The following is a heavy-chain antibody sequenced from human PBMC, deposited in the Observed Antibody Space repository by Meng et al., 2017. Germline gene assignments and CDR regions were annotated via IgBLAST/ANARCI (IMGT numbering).Heavy chain of an antibody. V-gene: IGHV1-18*04. J-gene: IGHJ4*02. CDR3: ARVRYYYDSSGYYNASFDY. Sequence: ASVKVSCKASGYTFTGYYMHWVRQAPGQGLEWMGWISAYNGNTNYAQKLQGRVTMTTDTSTSTAYMELRSLRSDDTAVYYCARVRYYYDSSGYYNASFDYWGQGTLVTVSS. CDR1: GYTFTGYY. CDR2: ISAYNGNT. D-gene: IGHD3-22*01.